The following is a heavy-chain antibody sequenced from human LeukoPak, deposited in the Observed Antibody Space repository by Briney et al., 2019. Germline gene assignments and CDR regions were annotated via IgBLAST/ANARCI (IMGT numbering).Heavy chain of an antibody. CDR3: ARQGRGSSGWSTQYYYYYYMDV. J-gene: IGHJ6*03. CDR1: GGSISSSVYS. Sequence: SETLSLTCTVSGGSISSSVYSWGWIRQSPGKGLEWIGSLFYSANTHYNPSLKSRVTISVDTSKNQFSLTLSSVTAADTAVYYCARQGRGSSGWSTQYYYYYYMDVWGKGTTVTISS. V-gene: IGHV4-39*01. CDR2: LFYSANT. D-gene: IGHD6-19*01.